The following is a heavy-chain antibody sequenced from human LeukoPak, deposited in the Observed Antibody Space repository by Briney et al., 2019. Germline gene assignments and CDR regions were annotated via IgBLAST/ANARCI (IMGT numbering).Heavy chain of an antibody. CDR2: VFHSGVT. J-gene: IGHJ5*02. CDR3: ATRADWFDP. CDR1: GDSITSYC. Sequence: SETLSLTCSVSGDSITSYCWSWIRQPPGRGLEWIGYVFHSGVTNYNPSLKSRVTLSLDSSKNQFSLKLKSVTAADTAVYFCATRADWFDPWGQGTLVTVSS. V-gene: IGHV4-59*12.